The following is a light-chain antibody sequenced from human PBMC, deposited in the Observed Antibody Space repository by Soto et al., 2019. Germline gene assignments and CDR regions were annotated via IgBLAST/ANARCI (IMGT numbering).Light chain of an antibody. CDR3: KSYAGSTTYA. V-gene: IGLV2-8*01. CDR2: EVV. Sequence: QSAVTQPPTASGSPGQSVTISCTGTKNDIGVYDFVSWYQHHPGKAPRLIIYEVVQRPSGVPDRFSGSKSGNTASLTVSGLQAADEADYFCKSYAGSTTYAFGSVTQVTGL. J-gene: IGLJ1*01. CDR1: KNDIGVYDF.